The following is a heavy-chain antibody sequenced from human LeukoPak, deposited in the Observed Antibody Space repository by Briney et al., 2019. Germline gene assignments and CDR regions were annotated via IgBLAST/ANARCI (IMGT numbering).Heavy chain of an antibody. V-gene: IGHV4-38-2*02. CDR3: ARDWDIVATSGTRRQEYWFDP. CDR2: IYHSGST. Sequence: PSGTLSLTCTVSGYSISSGYYWGWIRQPPGKGLEWIGSIYHSGSTYYNPSLKSRVTISVDTSKNQFSLKLSSVTAADTAVYYCARDWDIVATSGTRRQEYWFDPWGQGTLVTVSS. D-gene: IGHD5-12*01. CDR1: GYSISSGYY. J-gene: IGHJ5*02.